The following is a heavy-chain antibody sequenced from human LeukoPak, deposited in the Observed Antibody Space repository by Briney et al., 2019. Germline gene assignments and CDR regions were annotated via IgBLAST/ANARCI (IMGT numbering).Heavy chain of an antibody. CDR1: GGSISSTSYY. CDR3: ARHSPGSYSP. CDR2: IYYSGST. J-gene: IGHJ5*02. Sequence: SETLSLTCTVSGGSISSTSYYWGWIRQPPGKGLEWIGSIYYSGSTYYNPSLKSRVTISVDTSKNQFSLKLSSVTAADTAVFYCARHSPGSYSPGGQGTLITVSS. V-gene: IGHV4-39*01. D-gene: IGHD2-2*01.